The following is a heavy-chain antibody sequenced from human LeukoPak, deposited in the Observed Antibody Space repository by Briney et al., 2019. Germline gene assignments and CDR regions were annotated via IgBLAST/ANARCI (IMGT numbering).Heavy chain of an antibody. Sequence: SETLSLTCTVSGDSIDSGLYYWSWIRQPAGKGLEWIGRIYSSGTTTYNPSLKSRVTISVDTSKNQFSLNLSSVTAADTAVYYCARDSSGAGTVGATSGYWGQGTLVTVSS. CDR2: IYSSGTT. CDR3: ARDSSGAGTVGATSGY. D-gene: IGHD1-26*01. J-gene: IGHJ4*02. V-gene: IGHV4-61*02. CDR1: GDSIDSGLYY.